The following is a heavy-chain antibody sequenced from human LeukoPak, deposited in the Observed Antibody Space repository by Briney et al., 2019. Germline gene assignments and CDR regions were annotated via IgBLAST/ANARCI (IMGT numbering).Heavy chain of an antibody. CDR3: AKEIRPGYCSGGSCPRFRAFDI. CDR1: GFTFDDYA. Sequence: PGGSLRLSCSASGFTFDDYAMEWVRQAPGKGLEWVSGISWYSGSIGYADSVKGRFTISRDNAKNSLYLQMNSLRAEDTALYYCAKEIRPGYCSGGSCPRFRAFDIWGQGTMVTVSS. CDR2: ISWYSGSI. J-gene: IGHJ3*02. D-gene: IGHD2-15*01. V-gene: IGHV3-9*01.